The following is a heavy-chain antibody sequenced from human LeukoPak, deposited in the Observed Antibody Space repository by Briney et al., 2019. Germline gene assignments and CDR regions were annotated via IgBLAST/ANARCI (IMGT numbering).Heavy chain of an antibody. Sequence: GGSLRLSCEASGLSFSDYAMSWVRQAPGKGLEWVSSVSGSGGSTYYADFVKDRASISRDNSRNTVYLRLNSLRAEDSAVYFCAKGGQNFDFWRFDYWGQGTVVTVSS. CDR3: AKGGQNFDFWRFDY. CDR1: GLSFSDYA. J-gene: IGHJ4*02. V-gene: IGHV3-23*01. D-gene: IGHD3-3*01. CDR2: VSGSGGST.